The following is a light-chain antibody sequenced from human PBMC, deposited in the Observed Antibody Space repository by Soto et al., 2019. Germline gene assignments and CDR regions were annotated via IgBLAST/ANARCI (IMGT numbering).Light chain of an antibody. V-gene: IGKV1-39*01. CDR2: AAS. Sequence: DIQMTQSPSTLAGSLGDRVTITCRASQTISSWLAWYQQKPGKAPKLLIYAASSLQSGVPSRFSGSGSGTDFTLTISSLQPEDFETYYCQQSYSNPLTFGQGTRLEIK. CDR3: QQSYSNPLT. J-gene: IGKJ5*01. CDR1: QTISSW.